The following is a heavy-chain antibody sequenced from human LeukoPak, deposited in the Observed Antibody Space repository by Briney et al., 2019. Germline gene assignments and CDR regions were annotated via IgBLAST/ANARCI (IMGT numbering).Heavy chain of an antibody. CDR3: ARVSSLGELWLDY. Sequence: PSETLSLTCAVSGGSISSSNWWSWVRQPPGKGLEWIGEIYHSGSTNYNPSLKSRVTISVDKSKNQFSLKLSSVTAADTAVYYCARVSSLGELWLDYWGQGTLVTVSS. V-gene: IGHV4-4*02. CDR1: GGSISSSNW. CDR2: IYHSGST. J-gene: IGHJ4*02. D-gene: IGHD3-16*01.